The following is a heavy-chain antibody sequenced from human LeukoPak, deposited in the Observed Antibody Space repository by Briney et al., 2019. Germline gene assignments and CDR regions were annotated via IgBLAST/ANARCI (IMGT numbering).Heavy chain of an antibody. CDR3: VKDPPITMVRGVIIDFDY. CDR1: GFTFGDYA. V-gene: IGHV3-23*01. D-gene: IGHD3-10*01. Sequence: GGSLRLSCTASGFTFGDYAMSWVRQAPGKGLEWVSAISGSGNATYYADSAKGRFTISRDNSKNTLYLQMNSLRAEDTAVYYCVKDPPITMVRGVIIDFDYWGQGTLVTVSS. CDR2: ISGSGNAT. J-gene: IGHJ4*02.